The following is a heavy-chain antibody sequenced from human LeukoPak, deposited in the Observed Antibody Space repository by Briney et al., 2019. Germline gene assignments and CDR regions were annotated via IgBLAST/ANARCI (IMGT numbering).Heavy chain of an antibody. Sequence: PGGSLRLSCAASGFTFSSYGMHWVRQAPGKGLGWVAVIWFDGSKESYAESVKGRLTISRDDSKNKLYLQMNSLRAEDTAVYYCAKHNRNLGTPIIAASGTRAYYYYMDVWGKGTTVTVSS. CDR1: GFTFSSYG. CDR3: AKHNRNLGTPIIAASGTRAYYYYMDV. V-gene: IGHV3-33*06. D-gene: IGHD6-13*01. J-gene: IGHJ6*03. CDR2: IWFDGSKE.